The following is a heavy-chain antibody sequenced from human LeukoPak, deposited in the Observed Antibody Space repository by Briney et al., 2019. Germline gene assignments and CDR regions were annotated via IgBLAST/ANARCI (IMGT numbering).Heavy chain of an antibody. CDR2: ISDTGGNT. D-gene: IGHD3-22*01. V-gene: IGHV3-23*01. Sequence: GGSLRLSCAASGFTFSRYAMSWVRQAPGKGLEWLSAISDTGGNTYYTDSVEGLFTISRDNSRNTLYLQMNSLRVEDTAFYYCATLVFDSSGYSYFDYWGQGTLVTVSS. CDR3: ATLVFDSSGYSYFDY. CDR1: GFTFSRYA. J-gene: IGHJ4*02.